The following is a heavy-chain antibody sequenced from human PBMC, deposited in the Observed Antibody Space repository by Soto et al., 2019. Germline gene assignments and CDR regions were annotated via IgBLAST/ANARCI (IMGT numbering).Heavy chain of an antibody. CDR3: ARDARASIAARPRTKWFDP. J-gene: IGHJ5*02. CDR1: GYTFTGYY. D-gene: IGHD6-6*01. V-gene: IGHV1-2*02. CDR2: INPNSGGT. Sequence: ASVKVSCKASGYTFTGYYMHWVRQAPGQGLEWMGWINPNSGGTNYAQKFQGRVTMTRDTSISTAYMELSRLRSDDTAVYYCARDARASIAARPRTKWFDPWGQGTLVTVSS.